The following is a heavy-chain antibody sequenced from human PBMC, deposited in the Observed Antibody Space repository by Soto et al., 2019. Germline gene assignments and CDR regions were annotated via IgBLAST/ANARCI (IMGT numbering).Heavy chain of an antibody. J-gene: IGHJ4*02. CDR1: GFPINKAW. Sequence: GSLRLSCAVSGFPINKAWMGWVRQGPGKGLEWVGRLKSVSDGGKAEYTAPVKDRFIISRDDSENMLYLQMNSLKAEDTAVYFCTTMRWNFWSTDWGQGTQVTVSS. CDR2: LKSVSDGGKA. D-gene: IGHD3-3*01. V-gene: IGHV3-15*01. CDR3: TTMRWNFWSTD.